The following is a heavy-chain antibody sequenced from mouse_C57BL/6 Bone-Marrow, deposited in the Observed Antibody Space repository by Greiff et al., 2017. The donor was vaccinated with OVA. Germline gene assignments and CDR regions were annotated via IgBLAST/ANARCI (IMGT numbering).Heavy chain of an antibody. CDR1: GYTFTSYW. J-gene: IGHJ3*01. CDR3: ARSTYYCNPSWFAY. D-gene: IGHD2-10*01. Sequence: QVQLQQPGAELVRPGSSVKLSCKASGYTFTSYWMHWVKQRPIQGLEWIGNIDPSDSETHYNQKFKDKATLTVDKSSSTAYMQLSSLTSEDSAVYYCARSTYYCNPSWFAYWGQGTLVTVSA. CDR2: IDPSDSET. V-gene: IGHV1-52*01.